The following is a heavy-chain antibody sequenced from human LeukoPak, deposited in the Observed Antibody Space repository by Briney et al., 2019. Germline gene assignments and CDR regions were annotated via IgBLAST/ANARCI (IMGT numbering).Heavy chain of an antibody. J-gene: IGHJ6*02. V-gene: IGHV4-34*01. Sequence: SETLSLTCAVYGGSFSGYYWSWIRQPPGKGLEWIGEINRSGSTNYNPSLKSRVTISVDASKNQFSLKLSSVTAADTAVYYCARGLVVPAAPHYYYYYGMDVWGQGTTVTVSS. CDR2: INRSGST. CDR1: GGSFSGYY. CDR3: ARGLVVPAAPHYYYYYGMDV. D-gene: IGHD2-2*01.